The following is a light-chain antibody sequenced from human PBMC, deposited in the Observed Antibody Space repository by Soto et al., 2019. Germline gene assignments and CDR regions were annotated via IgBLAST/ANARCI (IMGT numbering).Light chain of an antibody. V-gene: IGKV3-15*01. CDR3: QQYNNWPPGT. CDR2: GAS. J-gene: IGKJ1*01. CDR1: QSVSSK. Sequence: EIVMTQSPATLSVSPGERATLSCRASQSVSSKLAWYQQKPGHAPRLLIYGASTRATGIPARFSGSGSGTEFTLTISSLQSEDFAVYYCQQYNNWPPGTFGQGTKVEIK.